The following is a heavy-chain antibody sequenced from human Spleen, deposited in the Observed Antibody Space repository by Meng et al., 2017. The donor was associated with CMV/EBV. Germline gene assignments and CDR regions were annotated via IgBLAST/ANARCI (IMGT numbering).Heavy chain of an antibody. V-gene: IGHV3-48*04. CDR3: AMPELTRYYGMDV. CDR2: ISSSSSTI. D-gene: IGHD1-7*01. CDR1: GFTFSSYS. J-gene: IGHJ6*02. Sequence: GGSLRLSCAGSGFTFSSYSMNWVRQAPGKGLEWVSYISSSSSTIYYADSVKGRFTISRDNAKDSLYLQMSRLRVEDTAVYYCAMPELTRYYGMDVWGQGTTVTVSS.